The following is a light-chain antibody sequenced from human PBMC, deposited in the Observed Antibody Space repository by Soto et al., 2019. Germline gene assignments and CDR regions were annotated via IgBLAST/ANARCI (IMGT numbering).Light chain of an antibody. V-gene: IGKV1-5*03. J-gene: IGKJ1*01. CDR2: KAS. Sequence: DIQMTQSPSTLSASVGDRVTITCRASPSISSRLAWYQQKPGKAPKILIYKASSLESGVPSRFSGSGSGTEFTLTISSLQPDDFATYYCQQYNNYWTFGQGTKVEIK. CDR3: QQYNNYWT. CDR1: PSISSR.